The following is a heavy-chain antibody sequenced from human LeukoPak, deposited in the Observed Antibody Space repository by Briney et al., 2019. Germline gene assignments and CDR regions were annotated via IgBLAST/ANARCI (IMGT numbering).Heavy chain of an antibody. D-gene: IGHD5-12*01. Sequence: GGSLRLSCAASGFTFSSYTMNWVRQAPGKGLEWVSSISSSSNYIYYADSVKGRFTVSRDNSKNTLYLQMKSLRAEDTAVYYCAKGGGYEAQYYYYYLDVWGKGTTVTISS. CDR1: GFTFSSYT. V-gene: IGHV3-21*01. J-gene: IGHJ6*03. CDR3: AKGGGYEAQYYYYYLDV. CDR2: ISSSSNYI.